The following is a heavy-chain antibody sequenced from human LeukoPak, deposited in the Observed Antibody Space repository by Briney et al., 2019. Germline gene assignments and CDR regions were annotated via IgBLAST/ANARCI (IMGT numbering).Heavy chain of an antibody. CDR3: ARGCSSTSCYGFDY. Sequence: GGSLRLSCAASGYTFSSYWMHWVRQGPGKGLVWVSRINEDGSSTSYAESVRGRFTISRDNSKNTLYLQMNSLRAEDTAVYYCARGCSSTSCYGFDYWGQGTLVTVSS. D-gene: IGHD2-2*01. V-gene: IGHV3-74*01. CDR1: GYTFSSYW. CDR2: INEDGSST. J-gene: IGHJ4*02.